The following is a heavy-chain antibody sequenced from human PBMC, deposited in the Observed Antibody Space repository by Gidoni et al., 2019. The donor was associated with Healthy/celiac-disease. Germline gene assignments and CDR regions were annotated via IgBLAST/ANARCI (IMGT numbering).Heavy chain of an antibody. D-gene: IGHD6-19*01. CDR2: ISGSGGST. J-gene: IGHJ4*02. V-gene: IGHV3-23*01. CDR3: AKDPGGQWLELTYFDY. Sequence: EVQLLESGGGLVQPGGSLRLSCAASGFTFRSSAMSWVRQAPGKGLEWVSAISGSGGSTYYADSVKGRFTISRDNSKNTLYRQMNSLRAEDTAVYYCAKDPGGQWLELTYFDYWGQGTLVTVSS. CDR1: GFTFRSSA.